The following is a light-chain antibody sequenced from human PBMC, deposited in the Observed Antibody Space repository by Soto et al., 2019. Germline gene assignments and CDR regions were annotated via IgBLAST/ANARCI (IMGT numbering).Light chain of an antibody. CDR2: AAS. J-gene: IGKJ3*01. V-gene: IGKV1-39*01. CDR3: QQSYSTRFT. CDR1: QSISSY. Sequence: DIQMTQSPSSLSASVGDRVTITCRASQSISSYLNWYQQKPGKAPKLLIYAASILQSGVPSRFRGSGSGTDFTLAISSLQPDDFATYYCQQSYSTRFTFGPGTKVDIK.